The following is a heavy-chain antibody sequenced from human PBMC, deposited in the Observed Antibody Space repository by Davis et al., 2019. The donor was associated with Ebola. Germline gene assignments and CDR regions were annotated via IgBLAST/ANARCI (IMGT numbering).Heavy chain of an antibody. J-gene: IGHJ4*02. V-gene: IGHV4-59*02. CDR1: GGSVNNDF. CDR2: ISYTGTT. CDR3: ARGGASSKYFYY. Sequence: PSETLSLTSTVSGGSVNNDFWSWIRQSPGKGLEWIGFISYTGTTNYNSSLKSRVTISVDTSKNQFSLKLSSVTAADTAIYYCARGGASSKYFYYWGQGSLVTVSS. D-gene: IGHD3-16*01.